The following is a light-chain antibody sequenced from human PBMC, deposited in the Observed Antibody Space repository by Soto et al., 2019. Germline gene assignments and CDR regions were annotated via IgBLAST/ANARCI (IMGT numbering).Light chain of an antibody. J-gene: IGKJ1*01. V-gene: IGKV1-5*03. Sequence: DIQLTQSPSTLSASVGDSVTITCRASQSISSWLAWYQQKPGKAPKLLIYKASSLESGVPSRFSGSGSGTEFTLTISSLQPDDFATYYCQQYNSAWTFGQGTKVEIK. CDR1: QSISSW. CDR2: KAS. CDR3: QQYNSAWT.